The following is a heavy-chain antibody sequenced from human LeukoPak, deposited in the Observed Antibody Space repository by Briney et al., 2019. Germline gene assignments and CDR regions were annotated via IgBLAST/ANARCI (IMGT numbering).Heavy chain of an antibody. D-gene: IGHD5-18*01. CDR3: ARDGVDTAMVTGYYYYGMDV. J-gene: IGHJ6*02. CDR2: IIPIFGTA. Sequence: SVKVSCKASGGTFSSYAISWVRQAPGQGLEWMGGIIPIFGTANYAQKFQGRVTITADKSTSTAYMELSSLRSEDTAVYYCARDGVDTAMVTGYYYYGMDVWGQGTTVTVSS. V-gene: IGHV1-69*06. CDR1: GGTFSSYA.